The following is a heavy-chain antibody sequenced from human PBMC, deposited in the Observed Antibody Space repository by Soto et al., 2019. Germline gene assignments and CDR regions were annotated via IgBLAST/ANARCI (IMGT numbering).Heavy chain of an antibody. CDR3: ARAGIGLGYCSGGSCYFDAFDI. V-gene: IGHV1-8*01. Sequence: VASVKVSCKASGYTFTSYDINWVRQATGQGLEWMGWMNPNSGNTGYAQKFQGRVTMTRNTSISTAYMELSSLRSEDTAVYYCARAGIGLGYCSGGSCYFDAFDIWGQGTMVTVSS. D-gene: IGHD2-15*01. CDR2: MNPNSGNT. J-gene: IGHJ3*02. CDR1: GYTFTSYD.